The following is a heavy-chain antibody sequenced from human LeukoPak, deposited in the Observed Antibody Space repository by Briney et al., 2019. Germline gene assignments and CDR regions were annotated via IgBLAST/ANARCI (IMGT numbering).Heavy chain of an antibody. CDR2: IYPGESDI. CDR1: GYSFITYW. V-gene: IGHV5-51*01. D-gene: IGHD4-17*01. J-gene: IGHJ4*02. CDR3: ARASGDGRFDF. Sequence: GESLKISCKVSGYSFITYWIGWVRQMPGKGLGWMGIIYPGESDIRYSPSFQGQVTISADKSISTAYLQWSSLKASDTSIYYCARASGDGRFDFWGQGTLVTVSS.